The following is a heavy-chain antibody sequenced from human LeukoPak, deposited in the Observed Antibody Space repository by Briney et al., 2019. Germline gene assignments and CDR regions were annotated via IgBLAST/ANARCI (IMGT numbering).Heavy chain of an antibody. CDR1: GGSISSSSYY. CDR3: ASRGIWFGELLPLDP. V-gene: IGHV4-39*01. Sequence: PSETLSLTCTVSGGSISSSSYYWGWIRQPPGKGLEWIGSIYYSGSTYYNPSLKSRVTISVDTSKNQFSLKLSSVTAADTAVYYCASRGIWFGELLPLDPWGQGTLVTVSS. J-gene: IGHJ5*02. CDR2: IYYSGST. D-gene: IGHD3-10*01.